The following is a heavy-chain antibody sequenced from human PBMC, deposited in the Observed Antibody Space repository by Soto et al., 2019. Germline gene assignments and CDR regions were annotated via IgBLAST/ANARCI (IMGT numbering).Heavy chain of an antibody. D-gene: IGHD6-13*01. Sequence: QVQLVESGGGVVQPGRSLRLSCAASGFTFSSYGMHWVRQAPGKGLEWVAVIWYDGSNKYYADSVKGRFTISRDNSKNTLYLQMNSLRAEDTAVYYCAREQVIAAAGTYYYYGMDVWGQGTTVTVSS. CDR2: IWYDGSNK. CDR3: AREQVIAAAGTYYYYGMDV. CDR1: GFTFSSYG. V-gene: IGHV3-33*01. J-gene: IGHJ6*02.